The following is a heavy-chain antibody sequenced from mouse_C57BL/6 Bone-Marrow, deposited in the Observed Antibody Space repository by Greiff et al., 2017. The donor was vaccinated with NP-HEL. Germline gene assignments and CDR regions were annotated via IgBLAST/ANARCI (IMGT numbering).Heavy chain of an antibody. CDR2: LDPSDSYT. V-gene: IGHV1-69*01. D-gene: IGHD4-1*01. J-gene: IGHJ2*01. Sequence: VQLQQPGAELVMPGASVKLSCKASGYTFTSYWMHWVKQRPGQGLEWIGELDPSDSYTNYNQKFKGKSTLTVDKSSSTAYMQLSSLTSEDSAVYYCAREVVSGTVFDYWGQGTTLTVSS. CDR1: GYTFTSYW. CDR3: AREVVSGTVFDY.